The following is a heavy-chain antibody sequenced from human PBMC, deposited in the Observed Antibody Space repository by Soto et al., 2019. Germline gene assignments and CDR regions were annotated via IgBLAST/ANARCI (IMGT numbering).Heavy chain of an antibody. D-gene: IGHD4-17*01. CDR3: ARARLRAVYAFDF. CDR2: IYYNGNT. J-gene: IGHJ3*01. Sequence: SETLSLTCTLSGVSITSGAYYWTWVRQHPGKGLEWIGYIYYNGNTYFSPSLKSRLTISIDTSKNQFSLKLSSVTAADTAMYYCARARLRAVYAFDFWGQGTVATVSS. CDR1: GVSITSGAYY. V-gene: IGHV4-31*03.